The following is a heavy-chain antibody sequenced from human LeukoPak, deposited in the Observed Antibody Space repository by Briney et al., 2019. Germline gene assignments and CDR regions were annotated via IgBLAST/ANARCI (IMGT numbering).Heavy chain of an antibody. CDR2: RKHNGSEK. CDR1: GFTFSSYW. V-gene: IGHV3-7*01. J-gene: IGHJ4*02. D-gene: IGHD2-15*01. Sequence: GGSLRLSCAASGFTFSSYWMSWGRQAPGPGLERVANRKHNGSEKYYVDSVKGRFTISRDNAKNSLYLQMNTLRPEDTAVYYCARERQNKGFCSGGDYWGQGTLVTVSS. CDR3: ARERQNKGFCSGGDY.